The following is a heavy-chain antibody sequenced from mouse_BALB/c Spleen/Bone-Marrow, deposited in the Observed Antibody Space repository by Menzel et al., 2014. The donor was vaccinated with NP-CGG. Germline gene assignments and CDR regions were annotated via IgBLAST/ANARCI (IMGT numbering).Heavy chain of an antibody. D-gene: IGHD2-1*01. J-gene: IGHJ4*01. V-gene: IGHV1-69*02. CDR3: TRAGNYGNYYAMDC. CDR2: IYPSDSYT. CDR1: AHTFTSYW. Sequence: VQLQESGAELVRPGASAKLSCKASAHTFTSYWINRAKQRPGQGLEWIGNIYPSDSYTNYTQKFKDKAALTVDESSSTAYMQHSSPTSEDSAVYFCTRAGNYGNYYAMDCLGQGTSVTVSS.